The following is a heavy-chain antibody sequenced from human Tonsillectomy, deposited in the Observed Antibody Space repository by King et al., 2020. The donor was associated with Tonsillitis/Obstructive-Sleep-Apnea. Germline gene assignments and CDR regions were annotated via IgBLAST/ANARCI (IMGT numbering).Heavy chain of an antibody. V-gene: IGHV4-34*01. CDR3: ARGRTGNNGRLFDS. CDR2: INHSGST. J-gene: IGHJ4*02. Sequence: VQLQQWGAGLLKPSETLSLTCAVYGGSFSGYYWNWIRQPPGKGLEWIGEINHSGSTNHNPSLKSRVTISVDTSKNQFSLKLSSVTAADPATYYCARGRTGNNGRLFDSWGQGTLVTVSS. D-gene: IGHD1/OR15-1a*01. CDR1: GGSFSGYY.